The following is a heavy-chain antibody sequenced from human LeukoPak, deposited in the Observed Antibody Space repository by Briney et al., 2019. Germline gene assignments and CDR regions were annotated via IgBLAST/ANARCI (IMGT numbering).Heavy chain of an antibody. J-gene: IGHJ4*02. CDR1: GGSISSYY. CDR2: IYTSGST. V-gene: IGHV4-4*09. D-gene: IGHD5-18*01. CDR3: ARHNTAMVTFDY. Sequence: SETLSLTCTVSGGSISSYYWSWIRQPPGKGLEWIGYIYTSGSTNYNPSLKSRVTISVDTSKNQLSLKLGSVTAADTAVYYCARHNTAMVTFDYWGQGTLVTVSS.